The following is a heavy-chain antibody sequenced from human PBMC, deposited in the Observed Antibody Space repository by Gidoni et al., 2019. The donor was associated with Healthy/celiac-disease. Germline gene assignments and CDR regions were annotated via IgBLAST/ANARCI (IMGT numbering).Heavy chain of an antibody. D-gene: IGHD6-13*01. CDR2: MNPNSGNT. V-gene: IGHV1-8*01. Sequence: QVQLVQSGAEVQTPGASVKVSCKASGYNFTSYDSNWVRQATGQGLEWMGWMNPNSGNTGYAQKFQGRVTMTRNTSISTAYMELSILRSEDTAVYYCARGSIAAAGTIDYWGQGTLVTVSS. J-gene: IGHJ4*02. CDR1: GYNFTSYD. CDR3: ARGSIAAAGTIDY.